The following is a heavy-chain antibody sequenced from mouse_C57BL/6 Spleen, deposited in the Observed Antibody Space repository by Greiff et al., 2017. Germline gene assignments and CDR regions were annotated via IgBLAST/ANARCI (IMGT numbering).Heavy chain of an antibody. CDR3: ARGDSNYAWFAY. CDR1: GYTFTSYW. CDR2: INPSSGYT. V-gene: IGHV1-7*01. J-gene: IGHJ3*01. D-gene: IGHD2-5*01. Sequence: VQLQQSGAELAKPGASVKMSCKASGYTFTSYWMHWVKQRPGKGLEWIGYINPSSGYTKYNQKFKDKATLTADKSSSTAYMQLSSLTYEDSAVYYCARGDSNYAWFAYWGQGTLVTVSA.